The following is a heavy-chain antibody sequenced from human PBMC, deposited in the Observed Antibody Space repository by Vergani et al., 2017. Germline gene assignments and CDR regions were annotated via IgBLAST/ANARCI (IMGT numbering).Heavy chain of an antibody. J-gene: IGHJ4*02. D-gene: IGHD3-9*01. CDR3: AKDPLRYFDWLPPRRLYIDY. CDR2: ISGSGGST. V-gene: IGHV3-23*01. Sequence: EVQLLESGGGLVQPGGSLRLSCAASGFTFSSYAMSWVRQAPGKGLEWVSAISGSGGSTYYADSVKGRFTISRYNSKNTLYLQMNSRRAEDTAVYYWAKDPLRYFDWLPPRRLYIDYWGQGTLVTVSS. CDR1: GFTFSSYA.